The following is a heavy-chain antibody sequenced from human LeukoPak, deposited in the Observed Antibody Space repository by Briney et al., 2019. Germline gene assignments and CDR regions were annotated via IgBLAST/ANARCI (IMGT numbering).Heavy chain of an antibody. Sequence: PGGSLRLSCAASGFTFSSYGMHWVRQAPGKGLEWVAVMWYDGSNKYYADSVKGRFTISRDNSKNTLYLQMNSRRAEDTAVYYCAKGRRYCSSTSCRTVAFDIWGQGTMVTVSS. CDR1: GFTFSSYG. V-gene: IGHV3-33*06. D-gene: IGHD2-2*01. J-gene: IGHJ3*02. CDR3: AKGRRYCSSTSCRTVAFDI. CDR2: MWYDGSNK.